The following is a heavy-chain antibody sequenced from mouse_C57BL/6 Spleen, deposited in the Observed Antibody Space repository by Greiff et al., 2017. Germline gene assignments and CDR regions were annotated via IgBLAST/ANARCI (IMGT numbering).Heavy chain of an antibody. CDR1: GYTFTSYW. D-gene: IGHD2-10*01. CDR3: SYYGKGAWFAY. V-gene: IGHV1-50*01. Sequence: QVQLQQPGAELVKPGASVKLSCKASGYTFTSYWMQWVKQRPGHGLEWIGEIDPSDSYTNSNQKFKGKATLTVDTSSSTAYMQLSSLTSEDSAVYYCSYYGKGAWFAYWGQGTLVTVSA. CDR2: IDPSDSYT. J-gene: IGHJ3*01.